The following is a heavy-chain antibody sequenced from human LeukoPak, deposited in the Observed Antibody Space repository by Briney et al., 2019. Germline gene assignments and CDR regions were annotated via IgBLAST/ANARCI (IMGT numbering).Heavy chain of an antibody. CDR1: GFTFSSYA. CDR2: ISYDGSNK. V-gene: IGHV3-30-3*01. Sequence: PGGSLRLSCAASGFTFSSYAMHWVRRAPGKGLEWVAVISYDGSNKYYADSVKGRFTISRDNSKNTLYLQMSSLRAEDTAVYYCARVDVWGQGTTVTVSS. J-gene: IGHJ6*02. CDR3: ARVDV.